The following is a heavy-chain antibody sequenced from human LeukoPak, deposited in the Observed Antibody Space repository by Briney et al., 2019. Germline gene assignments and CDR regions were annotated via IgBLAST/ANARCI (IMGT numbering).Heavy chain of an antibody. J-gene: IGHJ5*02. CDR2: IYYSGTT. Sequence: SETLSLTCTVSGGFLNSSGYYWTWIRQLPGKGLDWIGSIYYSGTTSYNSSLKSRVTTSVDTSKNQFSLNLISMTAADTAVYYCARDWGWFEPWGQGTLVTVSS. V-gene: IGHV4-31*03. CDR3: ARDWGWFEP. D-gene: IGHD3-16*01. CDR1: GGFLNSSGYY.